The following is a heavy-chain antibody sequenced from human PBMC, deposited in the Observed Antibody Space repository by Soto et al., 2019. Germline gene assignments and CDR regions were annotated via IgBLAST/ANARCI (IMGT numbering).Heavy chain of an antibody. J-gene: IGHJ5*02. V-gene: IGHV3-21*01. CDR1: GFTFSSYS. D-gene: IGHD4-17*01. Sequence: EVQLVESGGGLVKPGGSLRLSCAASGFTFSSYSMNWVRQAPGKGLEWVSSISSSSSYIYYADSVKGRFTISRDNAKNSLDLQMNSLRAEDTAVYYCARGDGDSADLDWFDPWGQGTLVTVSS. CDR2: ISSSSSYI. CDR3: ARGDGDSADLDWFDP.